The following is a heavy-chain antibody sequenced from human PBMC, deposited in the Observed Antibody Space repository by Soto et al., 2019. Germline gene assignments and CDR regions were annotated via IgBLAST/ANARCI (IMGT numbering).Heavy chain of an antibody. V-gene: IGHV3-74*01. D-gene: IGHD1-7*01. Sequence: PVGSLRLSCAASGFTFSSYCMHWVRQAPGKGLVWVSRINSDGSSTSYADSVKGRFTISRDNAKNTLYLQMNSLRAEDTAVYYCARGTRRRAAPDYWGQGTLVTVSP. CDR1: GFTFSSYC. CDR3: ARGTRRRAAPDY. CDR2: INSDGSST. J-gene: IGHJ4*02.